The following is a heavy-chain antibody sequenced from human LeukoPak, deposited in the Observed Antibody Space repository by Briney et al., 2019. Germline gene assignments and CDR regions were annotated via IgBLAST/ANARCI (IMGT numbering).Heavy chain of an antibody. CDR1: GGSISSYY. V-gene: IGHV4-59*01. D-gene: IGHD1-26*01. CDR3: ARGSESYYAVYFDY. J-gene: IGHJ4*02. Sequence: SETLSLTCTVSGGSISSYYWSWIRQPPGKGLEWIGYIYYSGSTNYNPSLKSRVTISVDTSKNQFSLKLSSVTAADTAVYYCARGSESYYAVYFDYWGQGTLVTVSS. CDR2: IYYSGST.